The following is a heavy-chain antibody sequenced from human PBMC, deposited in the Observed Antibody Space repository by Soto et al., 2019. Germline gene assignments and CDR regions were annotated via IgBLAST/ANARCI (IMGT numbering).Heavy chain of an antibody. CDR2: ISYDGSNK. CDR3: ARAVYCSSTCCYQFEY. J-gene: IGHJ4*02. D-gene: IGHD2-2*01. Sequence: QVQLVESGGGVVQPGRSLRLSCAASGFTFSSYAMHWVRQAPGKGLEWVAVISYDGSNKYYADSVKGRFTISRDNSKNALYLHVNRRRAEHTALYDCARAVYCSSTCCYQFEYWVQGTLVAV. V-gene: IGHV3-30-3*01. CDR1: GFTFSSYA.